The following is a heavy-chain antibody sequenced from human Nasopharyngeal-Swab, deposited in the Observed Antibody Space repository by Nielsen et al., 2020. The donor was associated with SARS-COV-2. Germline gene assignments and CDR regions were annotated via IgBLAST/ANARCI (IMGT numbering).Heavy chain of an antibody. V-gene: IGHV4-31*03. CDR2: IYYSGST. Sequence: SETLSLTCTVSGGSISSGGYYWSWIRQHPRKGLEWIGYIYYSGSTYYNPSLKSRVTISVDTSKNQFSLKLSSVIAADTAVYYCARESGGNSVFGAFDIWGQGTMVTVSS. CDR1: GGSISSGGYY. D-gene: IGHD4-23*01. CDR3: ARESGGNSVFGAFDI. J-gene: IGHJ3*02.